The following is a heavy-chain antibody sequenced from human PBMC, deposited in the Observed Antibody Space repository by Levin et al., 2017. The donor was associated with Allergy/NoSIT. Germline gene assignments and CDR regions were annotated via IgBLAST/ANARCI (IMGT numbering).Heavy chain of an antibody. CDR1: GFTFSDYY. CDR3: ARDRVDRTFDY. Sequence: GESLKISCAASGFTFSDYYMSWIRQAPGKGLEWVSYISSSSSYTNYADSVKGRFTISRDNAKNSLYLQMNSLRAEDTAVYYCARDRVDRTFDYWGQGTLVTVSS. V-gene: IGHV3-11*05. J-gene: IGHJ4*02. CDR2: ISSSSSYT. D-gene: IGHD3-10*01.